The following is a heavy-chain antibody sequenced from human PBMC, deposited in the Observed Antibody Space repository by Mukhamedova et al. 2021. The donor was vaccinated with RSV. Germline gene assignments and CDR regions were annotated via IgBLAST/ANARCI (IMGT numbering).Heavy chain of an antibody. CDR3: AREEEWVDY. J-gene: IGHJ4*02. CDR2: INPSGGST. Sequence: GLEWMGIINPSGGSTSYAQKIQGRVTMTRDTSTSTVYMELSSLRSEDTAVYYCAREEEWVDYWGQGTLVTVSS. D-gene: IGHD3-3*01. V-gene: IGHV1-46*01.